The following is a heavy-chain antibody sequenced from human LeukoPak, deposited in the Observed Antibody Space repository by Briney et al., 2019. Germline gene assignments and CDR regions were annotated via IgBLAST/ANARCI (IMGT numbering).Heavy chain of an antibody. Sequence: GESLKISCKGSGYSFTSYWIGWVRQMPGKGLEWMGIIYPGDSETRYSPSFQGQVTISADKSINTAYLQWSSLKASDTAMYYCARHSYYYDNSGYYPSAEYFQLWGQGTLVTVSS. D-gene: IGHD3-22*01. V-gene: IGHV5-51*01. J-gene: IGHJ1*01. CDR2: IYPGDSET. CDR1: GYSFTSYW. CDR3: ARHSYYYDNSGYYPSAEYFQL.